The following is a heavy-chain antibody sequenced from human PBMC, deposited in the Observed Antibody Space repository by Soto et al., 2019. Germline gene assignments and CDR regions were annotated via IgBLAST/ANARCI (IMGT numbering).Heavy chain of an antibody. CDR3: ARDKLAYCGGDCYSLAFDI. CDR2: IIPIFGTA. CDR1: GGTFSSYA. V-gene: IGHV1-69*12. Sequence: QVQLVQSGAEVKKPGSSVKVSCKASGGTFSSYAISWVRQAPGQGLEWMGGIIPIFGTANYAQKFQGRVTITADESRSTAYMELSRLRSEDTAVYYCARDKLAYCGGDCYSLAFDIWGQGTMVTVSS. D-gene: IGHD2-21*02. J-gene: IGHJ3*02.